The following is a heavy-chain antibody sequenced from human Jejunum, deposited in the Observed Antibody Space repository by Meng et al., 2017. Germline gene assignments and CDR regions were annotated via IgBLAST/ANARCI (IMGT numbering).Heavy chain of an antibody. V-gene: IGHV1-2*02. CDR2: INPASGDT. J-gene: IGHJ4*02. Sequence: VQMMHSGAGVKEPGASVKVSCKVSGFTFTNYHMNWVRQAPGQGLEWMGWINPASGDTDYAQKFQGRLTMTRDTSISTAYIELVTLTSDDTAVYYCAKGYTAGSYYFDYWGQGTLVTVSS. CDR3: AKGYTAGSYYFDY. CDR1: GFTFTNYH. D-gene: IGHD2-2*02.